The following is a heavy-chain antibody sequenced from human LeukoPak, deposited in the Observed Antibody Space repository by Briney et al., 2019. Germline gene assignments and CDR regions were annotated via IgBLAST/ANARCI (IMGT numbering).Heavy chain of an antibody. J-gene: IGHJ4*02. V-gene: IGHV4-59*08. CDR1: GGSMNSYY. CDR2: ISYSGST. D-gene: IGHD6-13*01. CDR3: ARRYSSTWNLFDY. Sequence: SETLSLTCTVSGGSMNSYYWSWIRQPPGKGLEWIAYISYSGSTNYNPSLKSRVTISVDTSKSQFSLKLSSVTAADTAVYYCARRYSSTWNLFDYWGQGTQVTVSS.